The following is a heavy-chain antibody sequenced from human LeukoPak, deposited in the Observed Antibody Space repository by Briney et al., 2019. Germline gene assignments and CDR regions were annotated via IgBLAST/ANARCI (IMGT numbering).Heavy chain of an antibody. CDR2: IYYSGST. CDR3: AISSSWYWGVFDY. D-gene: IGHD6-13*01. Sequence: SETLSLTCTVSGGSISSYYWSWIRQPPGKGLEWIGYIYYSGSTNYNPSLKSRVTISVDTSKNQFSLKLSSVTAADTAVYYCAISSSWYWGVFDYWGQGTLVTVSS. J-gene: IGHJ4*02. CDR1: GGSISSYY. V-gene: IGHV4-59*01.